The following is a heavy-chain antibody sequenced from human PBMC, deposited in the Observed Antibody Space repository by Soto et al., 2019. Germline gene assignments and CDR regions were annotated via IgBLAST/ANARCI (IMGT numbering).Heavy chain of an antibody. Sequence: ASVKVSCKASGGTFSSYAISWVRQAPGQGLEWMGGIIPIFGTANYAQKFQGRVTITADESTSTAYMELSSLRSEDTAVYYCARISQGAXSRDARSGYYYYYGMDVWGQGTTVTVSS. V-gene: IGHV1-69*13. J-gene: IGHJ6*02. CDR2: IIPIFGTA. CDR3: ARISQGAXSRDARSGYYYYYGMDV. D-gene: IGHD6-25*01. CDR1: GGTFSSYA.